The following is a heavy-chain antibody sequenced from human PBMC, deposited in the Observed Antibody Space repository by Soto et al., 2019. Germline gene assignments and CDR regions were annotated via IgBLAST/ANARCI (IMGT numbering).Heavy chain of an antibody. J-gene: IGHJ6*02. CDR2: INPTRGT. CDR3: ATGFGVRGYYYYGMDV. V-gene: IGHV4-34*01. CDR1: TGSFTGHF. Sequence: SETLSLTCAVNTGSFTGHFWGWIRQPPGKGLEWIGEINPTRGTNYNPSLKSRVAISIEMSTIQFSLKLSSVTAADTAVYYCATGFGVRGYYYYGMDVWGQGTTVTVSS. D-gene: IGHD3-10*01.